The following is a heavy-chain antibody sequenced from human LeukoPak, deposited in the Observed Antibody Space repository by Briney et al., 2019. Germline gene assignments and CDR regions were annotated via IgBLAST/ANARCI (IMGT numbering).Heavy chain of an antibody. D-gene: IGHD3-16*01. J-gene: IGHJ4*02. CDR3: ARDGGSGADY. CDR2: IMEDGSEK. Sequence: GGSLRLSCATSGFTFNNYYMTWVRQAPGKGLEWEAHIMEDGSEKHCVDSVKGRFTISRDNAKNSLYLQMNSLRAEDTAVYYCARDGGSGADYWGQGTLVTVSS. CDR1: GFTFNNYY. V-gene: IGHV3-7*01.